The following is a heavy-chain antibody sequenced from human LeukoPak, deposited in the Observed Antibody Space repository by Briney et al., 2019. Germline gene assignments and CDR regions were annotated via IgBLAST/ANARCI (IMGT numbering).Heavy chain of an antibody. D-gene: IGHD3-10*01. V-gene: IGHV3-48*02. J-gene: IGHJ4*02. CDR2: ITSSGII. Sequence: GGSLRLSCAASGFDFSSYGMSWVRQAPGKGLEWVSYITSSGIIYYADSVKGRFTISRDNAKNSLFLQMNSLRDEDTAVYYCARRTRSSESHSFDYWGQGTLLTVSS. CDR3: ARRTRSSESHSFDY. CDR1: GFDFSSYG.